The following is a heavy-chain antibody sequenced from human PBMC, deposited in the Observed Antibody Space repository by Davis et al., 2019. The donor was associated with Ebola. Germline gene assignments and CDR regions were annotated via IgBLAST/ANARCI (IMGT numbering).Heavy chain of an antibody. CDR2: IIPIFGTA. CDR3: NALRLHLEDYGMDV. CDR1: GGTFSSYT. D-gene: IGHD4-17*01. V-gene: IGHV1-69*13. J-gene: IGHJ6*04. Sequence: AASVKVSCKASGGTFSSYTISWVRQAPGQGLEWMGRIIPIFGTANYAQKFQGRVTITADESTSTAYMELSSLRSEDTAVYYCNALRLHLEDYGMDVWGTGTTVTVSS.